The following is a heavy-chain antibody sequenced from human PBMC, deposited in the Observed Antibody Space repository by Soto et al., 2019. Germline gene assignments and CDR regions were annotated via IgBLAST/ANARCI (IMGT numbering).Heavy chain of an antibody. D-gene: IGHD3-3*01. Sequence: SETLSLTCTVSGGSISSGDYYWSWIRQPPGKGLEWIGYIYYSGSTYYNPSLKSRVTISVDTSKNQFSLKLSSVTAADTAVYYCARDSDFKGTYYYYGMDVWGQGTTVTVSS. CDR2: IYYSGST. CDR1: GGSISSGDYY. J-gene: IGHJ6*02. CDR3: ARDSDFKGTYYYYGMDV. V-gene: IGHV4-30-4*01.